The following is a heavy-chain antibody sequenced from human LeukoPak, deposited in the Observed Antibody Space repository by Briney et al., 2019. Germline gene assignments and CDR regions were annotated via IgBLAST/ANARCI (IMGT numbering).Heavy chain of an antibody. CDR1: GGSFSGYY. CDR3: ARGRQTYSSRTPIMDV. Sequence: SETLSLTCAVYGGSFSGYYWSWIRQPPGKGLEWIGEINHSGSTNYNPSLKSRVTISVDTSKNQFSLKLSSVTAADTAVYYCARGRQTYSSRTPIMDVWGKGTTVTVSS. J-gene: IGHJ6*03. V-gene: IGHV4-34*01. CDR2: INHSGST. D-gene: IGHD6-13*01.